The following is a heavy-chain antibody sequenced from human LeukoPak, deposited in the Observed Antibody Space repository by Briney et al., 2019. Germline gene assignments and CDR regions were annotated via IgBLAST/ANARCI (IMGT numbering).Heavy chain of an antibody. J-gene: IGHJ6*03. V-gene: IGHV1-69*05. CDR1: GGTFSSYA. CDR2: IIPIFGTA. CDR3: ARAMYCSSTSCYKRGVGYYYYMDV. Sequence: SVKVSCKASGGTFSSYAISWVRQAPGQGLEWMGGIIPIFGTANYAQKFQGRVTITTDESTSTAYMELSSLRSEDTAVYYCARAMYCSSTSCYKRGVGYYYYMDVWGKGTTISVSS. D-gene: IGHD2-2*02.